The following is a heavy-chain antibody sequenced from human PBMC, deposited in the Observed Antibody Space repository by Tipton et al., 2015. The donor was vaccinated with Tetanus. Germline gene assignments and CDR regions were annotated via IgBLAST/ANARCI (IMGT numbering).Heavy chain of an antibody. V-gene: IGHV4-34*01. J-gene: IGHJ5*02. CDR3: ARSADNWFDP. CDR2: INHSGST. Sequence: TLSLTCAVYGASFSDYYWSWIRQAPGKGLEWIGEINHSGSTNHNPSLKSRVTLSVDTSKNQFSLKLRSVTAADTAVYYCARSADNWFDPWGQGTLVTVSS. CDR1: GASFSDYY.